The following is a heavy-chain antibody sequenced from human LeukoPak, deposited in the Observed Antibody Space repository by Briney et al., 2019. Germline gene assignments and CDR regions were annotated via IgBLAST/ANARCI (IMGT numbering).Heavy chain of an antibody. Sequence: GGSLRLSCAASGSTLSSYAMSWVRQAPGKGLEWVSAISGSDAKTYYADSVKGRFTISRDNSKNTLYLQMNSLRAEDTAVYYCAKGLKWELPLEYWGQGTLVTVSS. D-gene: IGHD1-26*01. CDR2: ISGSDAKT. J-gene: IGHJ4*02. V-gene: IGHV3-23*01. CDR1: GSTLSSYA. CDR3: AKGLKWELPLEY.